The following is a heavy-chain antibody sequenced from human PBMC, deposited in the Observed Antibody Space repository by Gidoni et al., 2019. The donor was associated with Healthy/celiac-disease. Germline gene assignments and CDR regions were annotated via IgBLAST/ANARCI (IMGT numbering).Heavy chain of an antibody. V-gene: IGHV4-61*01. D-gene: IGHD6-13*01. CDR2: IYYSGST. J-gene: IGHJ6*02. Sequence: QVQLQESGPGLVKPSETLSLTCTVPGGSVSSGSYYWSWIRQPPGKGLEWIGYIYYSGSTNYNPSLKSRVTISLDTSKNQFSLKLSSVTAADTAVYYCAREVAAAGYYYYYGMDVWGQGTTVTVSS. CDR3: AREVAAAGYYYYYGMDV. CDR1: GGSVSSGSYY.